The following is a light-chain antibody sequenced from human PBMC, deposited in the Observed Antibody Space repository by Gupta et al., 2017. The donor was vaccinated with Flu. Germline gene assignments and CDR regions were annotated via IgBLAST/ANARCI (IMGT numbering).Light chain of an antibody. J-gene: IGKJ3*01. CDR1: QSVSSSY. CDR3: HLDGSSRIT. Sequence: EIVLTQSPGTLSLSPGERATLSCRASQSVSSSYLAWYQQKPGQAPRLLIYGASSRATGIPDRFSGSRSGTDFTLTISRLVPEDFAVYYCHLDGSSRITFGHGTKVDIK. CDR2: GAS. V-gene: IGKV3-20*01.